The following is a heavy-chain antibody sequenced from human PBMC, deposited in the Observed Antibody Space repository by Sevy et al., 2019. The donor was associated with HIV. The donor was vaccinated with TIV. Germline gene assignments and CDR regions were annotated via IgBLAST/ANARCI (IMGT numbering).Heavy chain of an antibody. D-gene: IGHD3-3*01. CDR1: GFTVSSNY. V-gene: IGHV3-53*01. Sequence: GGSLRLSCAASGFTVSSNYMSWVRQAPGKGLEWVSVIYSGGTTYYADSVKGRFTITRDNSKNTLYLQMNNQRAEDRAVYYCAREREFTIFGVLIEYGMDVWGQGTTVTVSS. J-gene: IGHJ6*02. CDR2: IYSGGTT. CDR3: AREREFTIFGVLIEYGMDV.